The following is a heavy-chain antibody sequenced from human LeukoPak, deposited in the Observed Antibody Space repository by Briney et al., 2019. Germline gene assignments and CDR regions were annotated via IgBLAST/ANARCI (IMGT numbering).Heavy chain of an antibody. V-gene: IGHV4-34*01. D-gene: IGHD3-10*01. CDR2: INHSGST. Sequence: PSETLSLTCAVYGGSFSGYYWSWIRQPPGKGLEWIGEINHSGSTNYNPSLKSRVTISVDTSKNQFSLKLSSVTAADTAVYYCARGIRRTTMVRGVVYNWFDPWGQGTLVTVSS. CDR1: GGSFSGYY. CDR3: ARGIRRTTMVRGVVYNWFDP. J-gene: IGHJ5*02.